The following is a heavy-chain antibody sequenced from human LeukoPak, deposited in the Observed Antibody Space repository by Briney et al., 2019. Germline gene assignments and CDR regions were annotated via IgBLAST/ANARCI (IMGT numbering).Heavy chain of an antibody. J-gene: IGHJ4*02. CDR3: ARDLRKSADYCLDY. CDR2: ISSDGRDK. Sequence: GGSLRLSCAASGFTFSNYAIHWVRQAPGKGLEWVAVISSDGRDKHYADSVKGRFTISRDNSKNTLYLQMNSLRTEDTAIYYCARDLRKSADYCLDYWGQGSLVTVSS. D-gene: IGHD2-21*02. V-gene: IGHV3-30*04. CDR1: GFTFSNYA.